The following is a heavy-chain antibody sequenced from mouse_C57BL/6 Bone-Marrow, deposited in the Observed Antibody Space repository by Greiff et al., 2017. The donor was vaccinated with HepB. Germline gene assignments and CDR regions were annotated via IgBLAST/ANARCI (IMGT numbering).Heavy chain of an antibody. J-gene: IGHJ3*01. Sequence: VQLQQSGPELVKPGASVKIPCKASGYKFTDYNMDWVKQSHGKSLEWIGDINPNNGGTIYNQKFKGKATLTVDKSSSTAYMELRSLTSEDTAVYYCARGDYFWFAYWGQGTLVTVSA. D-gene: IGHD1-1*01. CDR1: GYKFTDYN. CDR3: ARGDYFWFAY. V-gene: IGHV1-18*01. CDR2: INPNNGGT.